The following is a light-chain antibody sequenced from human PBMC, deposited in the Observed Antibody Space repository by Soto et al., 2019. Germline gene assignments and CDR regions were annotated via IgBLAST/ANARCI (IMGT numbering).Light chain of an antibody. CDR1: QSISSY. V-gene: IGKV1-39*01. CDR2: AAS. J-gene: IGKJ4*01. Sequence: DIQMTQSPSSLSAPVGDRVTITCRASQSISSYLNWYQQKPGKAPKLLIYAASILQGGVPSRFSGSGSRTDFTLTISSLQPEDFATYYCQQVNVYPSTFGGGTKVDIK. CDR3: QQVNVYPST.